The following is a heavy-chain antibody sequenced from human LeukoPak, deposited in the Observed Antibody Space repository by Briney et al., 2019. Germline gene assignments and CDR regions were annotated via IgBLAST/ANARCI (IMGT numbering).Heavy chain of an antibody. CDR3: ARDSRLVVVAAMGPAGWFDP. CDR2: INPNSGGT. J-gene: IGHJ5*02. V-gene: IGHV1-2*02. D-gene: IGHD2-15*01. Sequence: GASVKVSCKASGYTFPDYFMHWVRQAPGQGLEWMGWINPNSGGTSYAQKFQGRATMTRDTSISTAYMELSRLRSDDTAVYYCARDSRLVVVAAMGPAGWFDPWGQGTLVTVSS. CDR1: GYTFPDYF.